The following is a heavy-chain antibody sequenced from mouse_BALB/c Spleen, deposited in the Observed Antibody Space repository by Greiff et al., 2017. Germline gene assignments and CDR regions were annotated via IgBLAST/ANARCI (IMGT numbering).Heavy chain of an antibody. D-gene: IGHD1-1*01. CDR3: ARRITTVVAVY. CDR1: GYTFSSYW. Sequence: QVQLQQSGAELMKPGASVKISCKATGYTFSSYWIEWVKQRPGHGLEWIGEILPGSGSTNYNEKFKGKATFTADTSSNTAYMQLSSLTSEDSAVYYCARRITTVVAVYWRQGTTLTVSS. CDR2: ILPGSGST. V-gene: IGHV1-9*01. J-gene: IGHJ2*01.